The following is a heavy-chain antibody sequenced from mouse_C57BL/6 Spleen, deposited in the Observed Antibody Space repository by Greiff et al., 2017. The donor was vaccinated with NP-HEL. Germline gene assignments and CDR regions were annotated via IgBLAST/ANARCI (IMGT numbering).Heavy chain of an antibody. Sequence: EVQLQQSGPELVKPGASVKIPCKASGYTFTDYNMDWVKQSHGKSLEWIGDINPNNGGTIYNQKFKGKATLTVAKSSSTAYMELRSLTSEDTAVYYCARRIWDGYAMDYWGQGTSVTVSS. J-gene: IGHJ4*01. CDR1: GYTFTDYN. CDR3: ARRIWDGYAMDY. D-gene: IGHD4-1*01. CDR2: INPNNGGT. V-gene: IGHV1-18*01.